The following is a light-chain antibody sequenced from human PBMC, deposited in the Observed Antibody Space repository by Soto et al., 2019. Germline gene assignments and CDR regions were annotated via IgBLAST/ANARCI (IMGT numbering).Light chain of an antibody. CDR1: SSNVGSNF. Sequence: QSLLTQPPSVSGTPGQRVTISCSGSSSNVGSNFVYWYQQFPGTAPKLLIYRTDQRPSGVPDRFSASKPGTSASLAISGLRSDDEADYYCAAWDNSLRWVFGGGTKVTVL. CDR2: RTD. CDR3: AAWDNSLRWV. V-gene: IGLV1-47*01. J-gene: IGLJ3*02.